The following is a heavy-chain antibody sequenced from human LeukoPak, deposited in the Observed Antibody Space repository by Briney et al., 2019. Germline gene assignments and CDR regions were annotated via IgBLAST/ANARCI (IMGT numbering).Heavy chain of an antibody. Sequence: SETLSLTCTVSGGSISSYYWSWIRQPPGKGLEWIGSIYHSGSTYYNPSLKSRVTISVDTSKNQFSLKLSSVTAADTAVYYCAREMAAVAVPFDYWGQGTLVTVSS. J-gene: IGHJ4*02. CDR3: AREMAAVAVPFDY. V-gene: IGHV4-38-2*02. CDR2: IYHSGST. CDR1: GGSISSYY. D-gene: IGHD6-19*01.